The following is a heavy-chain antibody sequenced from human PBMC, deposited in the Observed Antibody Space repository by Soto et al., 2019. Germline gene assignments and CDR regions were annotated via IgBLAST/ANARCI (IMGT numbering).Heavy chain of an antibody. CDR1: GYTFTGYD. CDR2: MNPNSGNT. D-gene: IGHD4-17*01. CDR3: ARGVKYGAYSRWFDP. Sequence: ASVKVSCTASGYTFTGYDINWVRQATGQGLEYLGWMNPNSGNTGYVQKFQGRVTMTRDTSISTAYMELSSLRSEDTAVYFCARGVKYGAYSRWFDPWGQGTLVTVSS. V-gene: IGHV1-8*01. J-gene: IGHJ5*02.